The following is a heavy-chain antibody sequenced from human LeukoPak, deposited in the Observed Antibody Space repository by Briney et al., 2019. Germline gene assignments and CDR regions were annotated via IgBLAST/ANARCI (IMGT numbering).Heavy chain of an antibody. CDR1: GYTFTSYG. D-gene: IGHD1-26*01. Sequence: ASVTVSCKASGYTFTSYGISWVRQAPGQGLEWMGWISAYNGNTNYAQKLQGRVTMTTDTSTSTAYMELRSLRSDDTAVYYCARVSRSRATTTAGYWGQGTLVTVSS. V-gene: IGHV1-18*01. J-gene: IGHJ4*02. CDR3: ARVSRSRATTTAGY. CDR2: ISAYNGNT.